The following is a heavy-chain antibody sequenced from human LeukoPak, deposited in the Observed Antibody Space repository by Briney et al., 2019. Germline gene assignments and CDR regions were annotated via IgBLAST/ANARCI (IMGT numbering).Heavy chain of an antibody. J-gene: IGHJ4*02. Sequence: PGGSLTLSCAASGFTFSDYYLSWILQAPGKGLEWVSYISSSGSTIYYAESVKGRFTISRDNAKNSLYLQMNSLRAEDTAVYYCARERYDFWSGYYPYYYFDYWGQGTLVTVSS. D-gene: IGHD3-3*01. V-gene: IGHV3-11*04. CDR3: ARERYDFWSGYYPYYYFDY. CDR1: GFTFSDYY. CDR2: ISSSGSTI.